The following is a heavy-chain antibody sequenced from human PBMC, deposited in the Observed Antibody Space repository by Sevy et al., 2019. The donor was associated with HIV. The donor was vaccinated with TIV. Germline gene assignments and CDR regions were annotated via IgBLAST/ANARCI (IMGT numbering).Heavy chain of an antibody. V-gene: IGHV3-23*01. Sequence: GGSLRLSCAASGFPFSNFAMSWVRQAPGKGLEWVSTLIGGGSRTYYADSVTGRFIISRDNSKNTLYLQMNSLRAEDTATYYCAKRRVQSGLSCGGANYGLDVCGRGTTVTVSS. CDR1: GFPFSNFA. CDR3: AKRRVQSGLSCGGANYGLDV. CDR2: LIGGGSRT. D-gene: IGHD2-21*01. J-gene: IGHJ6*02.